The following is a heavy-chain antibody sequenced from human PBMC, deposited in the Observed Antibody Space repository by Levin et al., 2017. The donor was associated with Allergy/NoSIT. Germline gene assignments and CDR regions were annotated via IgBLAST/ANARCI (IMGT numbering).Heavy chain of an antibody. CDR1: GGSISGGGYH. Sequence: SETLSITCTVSGGSISGGGYHWTWIRQHPETGLEWIGYIYYSGSTFYNPSLKSRLMISVDTSKNQFSLNVSSVTAADTAVYYCAREDGSTFDFWGQGALVTVAS. CDR2: IYYSGST. J-gene: IGHJ4*02. V-gene: IGHV4-31*03. CDR3: AREDGSTFDF. D-gene: IGHD2-2*03.